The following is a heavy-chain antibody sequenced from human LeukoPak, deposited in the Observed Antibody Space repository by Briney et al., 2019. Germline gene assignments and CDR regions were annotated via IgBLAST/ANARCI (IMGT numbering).Heavy chain of an antibody. V-gene: IGHV4-59*01. CDR2: IYHTGST. D-gene: IGHD6-25*01. J-gene: IGHJ4*02. Sequence: KPSETLSLTCTVSGGSISSYYWSWIRQPPGKGLEWIANIYHTGSTNYNPSLSSRVTISIDTAKNQFSLKLTSVTAADTAVYYSARRCRNSSGWQDYLWGQGTLVTVSS. CDR3: ARRCRNSSGWQDYL. CDR1: GGSISSYY.